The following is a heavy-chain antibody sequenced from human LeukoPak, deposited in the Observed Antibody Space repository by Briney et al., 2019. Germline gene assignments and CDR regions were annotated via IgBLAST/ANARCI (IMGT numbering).Heavy chain of an antibody. CDR3: ASGLYQLLYYFDY. CDR2: INPNSGGT. J-gene: IGHJ4*02. D-gene: IGHD2-2*01. CDR1: GYTFTGYQ. Sequence: ASVKVSCKASGYTFTGYQMHWVRQAPGQGLEWMGWINPNSGGTNYAQKFQGRVTLTRDTSISTAYVELSRLTSDDTAVYYCASGLYQLLYYFDYWGQGTLVTVSS. V-gene: IGHV1-2*02.